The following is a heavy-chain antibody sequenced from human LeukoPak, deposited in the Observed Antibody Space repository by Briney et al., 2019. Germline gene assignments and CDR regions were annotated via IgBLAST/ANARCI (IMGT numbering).Heavy chain of an antibody. V-gene: IGHV3-21*01. J-gene: IGHJ4*02. CDR1: GFTFSSYS. CDR3: ARDRNSGCDSSFDY. D-gene: IGHD5-12*01. Sequence: GGSLRLSCAASGFTFSSYSMNWVRQAPGKGLEWVSSISSSSSYIYYADSVKGRFTISRDNAKNSLYLQMNSLRAEDTAVYYCARDRNSGCDSSFDYWGQGTLVTVSS. CDR2: ISSSSSYI.